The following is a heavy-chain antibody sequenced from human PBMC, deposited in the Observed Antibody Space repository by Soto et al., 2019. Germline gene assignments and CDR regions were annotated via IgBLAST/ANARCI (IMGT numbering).Heavy chain of an antibody. D-gene: IGHD2-2*01. CDR3: ARDRRAPRTGLYNALDV. CDR1: GYTFTNYG. Sequence: ASVKVSCKASGYTFTNYGISWVLQAPAQGLECMGWISGYKGGTNCAQKLQGRVTSTTDTSTSTAYMQLSTLRSDATAVYYCARDRRAPRTGLYNALDVWAQGTTVTVSS. V-gene: IGHV1-18*04. CDR2: ISGYKGGT. J-gene: IGHJ6*02.